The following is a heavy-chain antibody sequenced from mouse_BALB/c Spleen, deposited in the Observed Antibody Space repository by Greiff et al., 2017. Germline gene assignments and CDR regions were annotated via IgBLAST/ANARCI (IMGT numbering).Heavy chain of an antibody. CDR2: IDPSDSYT. Sequence: QVQLKQPGAELVKPGASVKLSCKASGYTFTSYWMHWVKQRPGQGLEWIGEIDPSDSYTNYNQKFKGKATLTVDKSSSTAYMQLSSLTSEDSAVYYCARTVVAPPWFAYWGQGTLVTVSA. J-gene: IGHJ3*01. CDR3: ARTVVAPPWFAY. D-gene: IGHD1-1*01. V-gene: IGHV1-69*02. CDR1: GYTFTSYW.